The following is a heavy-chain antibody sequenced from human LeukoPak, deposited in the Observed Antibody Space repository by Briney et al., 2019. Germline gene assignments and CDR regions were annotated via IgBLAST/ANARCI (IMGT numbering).Heavy chain of an antibody. D-gene: IGHD1-14*01. CDR1: GFTFSSYA. V-gene: IGHV3-23*01. CDR3: AKVSGGGLYYDGMDV. Sequence: TGGSLRLSCAASGFTFSSYAMHWVRQAPGKGLEWVSVISGSGGTTYYADSVKGRFTISRDSSKNTLYLQMNSLRAEDTAVYYCAKVSGGGLYYDGMDVWGQGTTVTVSS. CDR2: ISGSGGTT. J-gene: IGHJ6*02.